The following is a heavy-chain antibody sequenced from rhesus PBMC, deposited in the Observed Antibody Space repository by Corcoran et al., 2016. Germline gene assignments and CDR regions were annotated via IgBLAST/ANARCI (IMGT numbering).Heavy chain of an antibody. Sequence: QVQLQESGPGLVKPSETLSLTCAVSGGAISSGYYYWSWIRQPPGKGLEWIGYITYSGSTSYNPSLKSRVTISRDTSKNQFSLKLSSVTAADTAVDYCARNYYYDSARTDYWGQGVLVTVSS. CDR2: ITYSGST. J-gene: IGHJ4*01. CDR1: GGAISSGYYY. D-gene: IGHD3-28*01. V-gene: IGHV4-122*02. CDR3: ARNYYYDSARTDY.